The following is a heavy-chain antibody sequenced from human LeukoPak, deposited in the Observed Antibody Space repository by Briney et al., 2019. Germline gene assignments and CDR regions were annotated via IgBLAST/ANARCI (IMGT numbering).Heavy chain of an antibody. CDR1: GGSISSSSYY. J-gene: IGHJ4*02. D-gene: IGHD2-2*01. CDR2: IYYSGST. Sequence: SETLSLTCTVSGGSISSSSYYWGWIRQPPGKGLEWIGSIYYSGSTYYNPSLKSRVTISVDTSKNQFSLKLSSVTAADTAVYYCARQGEYCSSTSCSDYFDYWGQGTLVTVSS. CDR3: ARQGEYCSSTSCSDYFDY. V-gene: IGHV4-39*07.